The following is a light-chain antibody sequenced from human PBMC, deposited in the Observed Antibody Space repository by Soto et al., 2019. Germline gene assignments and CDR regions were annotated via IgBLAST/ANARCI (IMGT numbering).Light chain of an antibody. CDR1: KLGDKY. V-gene: IGLV3-1*01. J-gene: IGLJ2*01. CDR2: QDD. Sequence: SYELTQPPSVSVSPGQTASISCSGDKLGDKYVCWYQQKPGQSPLLVIYQDDKRPSGIPERFSGSTSGDTATLTVTGTQTMDEADYYCQAWERTTAGGVFGGGTKLTVL. CDR3: QAWERTTAGGV.